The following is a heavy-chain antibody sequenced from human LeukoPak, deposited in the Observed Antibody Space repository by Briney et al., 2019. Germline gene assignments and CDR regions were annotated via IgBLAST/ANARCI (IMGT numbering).Heavy chain of an antibody. Sequence: GASVKVSCKASGYTFTSYGISWVRQAPGQGLEWMGWISACNGNTNYAQKLQGRVTMTTDTSTSTAYMELRSLRSDDTAVYYCAREGDIVVVPAAHPPDYWGQGTLVTVSS. CDR1: GYTFTSYG. CDR3: AREGDIVVVPAAHPPDY. V-gene: IGHV1-18*01. J-gene: IGHJ4*02. CDR2: ISACNGNT. D-gene: IGHD2-2*01.